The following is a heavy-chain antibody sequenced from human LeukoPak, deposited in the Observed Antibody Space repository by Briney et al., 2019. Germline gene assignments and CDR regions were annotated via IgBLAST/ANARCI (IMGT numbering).Heavy chain of an antibody. V-gene: IGHV3-48*01. D-gene: IGHD6-6*01. CDR3: AREYISSSGRSFDY. Sequence: GGSLRLSCAASGFIFSAFGMNWVRQAPGKGLEWISYISSSGSAIYYADSVRGRFTVSRDNAKNSLSLQMNSLGAEDTAMYYCAREYISSSGRSFDYWGQGTPVTVSS. CDR1: GFIFSAFG. CDR2: ISSSGSAI. J-gene: IGHJ4*02.